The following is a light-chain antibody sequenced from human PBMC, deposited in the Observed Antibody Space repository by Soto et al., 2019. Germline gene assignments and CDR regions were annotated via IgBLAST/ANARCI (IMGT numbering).Light chain of an antibody. J-gene: IGKJ1*01. CDR2: AAS. CDR1: QSISNY. V-gene: IGKV1-39*01. CDR3: QQSYSAPRT. Sequence: IQMTQSPSSLSASVGDRVAIICRASQSISNYLIWYQQKPGKAPKLLIYAASSLQSGVPSRFSGSGSGTDFTLTISSLQSEDFATYYCQQSYSAPRTFGQGTKVEI.